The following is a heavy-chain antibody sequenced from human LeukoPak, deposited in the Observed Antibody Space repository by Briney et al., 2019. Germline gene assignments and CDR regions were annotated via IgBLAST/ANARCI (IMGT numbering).Heavy chain of an antibody. V-gene: IGHV3-53*01. CDR2: IYSGGST. D-gene: IGHD5-18*01. J-gene: IGHJ4*02. CDR1: GFTVSTNY. Sequence: TGGSLRLSCAASGFTVSTNYKSWVRQAPGKGLEWVSVIYSGGSTYYADSVKGRFTISRDNSKNTLYLQMNSLRAEDTAVYYCARERINSYGSPFGYWGQGTLVTVSS. CDR3: ARERINSYGSPFGY.